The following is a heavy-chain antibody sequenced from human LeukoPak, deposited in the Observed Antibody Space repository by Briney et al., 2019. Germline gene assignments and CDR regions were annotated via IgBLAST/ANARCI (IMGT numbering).Heavy chain of an antibody. Sequence: ASVKVSCKVSGYTLTELSMHWVRQAPGKGLEWMGGFDPEDGGTIYAQKFQGRVTMTEDTSTDTAYMELSSLRSEDTAVYYCATLPIDIVGATTPSSFDYWGQGTLVTVSS. CDR3: ATLPIDIVGATTPSSFDY. V-gene: IGHV1-24*01. J-gene: IGHJ4*02. CDR2: FDPEDGGT. CDR1: GYTLTELS. D-gene: IGHD1-26*01.